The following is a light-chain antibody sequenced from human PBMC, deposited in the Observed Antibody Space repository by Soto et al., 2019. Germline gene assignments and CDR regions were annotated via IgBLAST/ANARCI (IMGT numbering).Light chain of an antibody. CDR3: HLYGASPPT. J-gene: IGKJ1*01. Sequence: EVVLTQSPGTLSLSPGERATLSCRASQSVSSSDLAWYQQKPGQAPRLLISGASGRATGIPDRFSASGSGTGFTLTISRLEPEESAVFYCHLYGASPPTFGQGTKVDIK. CDR1: QSVSSSD. V-gene: IGKV3-20*01. CDR2: GAS.